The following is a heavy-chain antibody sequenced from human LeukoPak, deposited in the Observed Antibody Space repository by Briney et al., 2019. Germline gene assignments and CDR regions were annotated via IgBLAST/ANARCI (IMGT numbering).Heavy chain of an antibody. J-gene: IGHJ5*02. CDR1: GGSIGSHY. V-gene: IGHV4-59*11. D-gene: IGHD2-15*01. CDR3: ARYCRGGNCYNWFDP. Sequence: SETLSLTCTVSGGSIGSHYWSWIRQSPGKGLEWIGFMYNSGSTKYNPSLQSRVTISVDTSKNQFSLKLSSVTAADTAVYYCARYCRGGNCYNWFDPWGQGTLVTVSS. CDR2: MYNSGST.